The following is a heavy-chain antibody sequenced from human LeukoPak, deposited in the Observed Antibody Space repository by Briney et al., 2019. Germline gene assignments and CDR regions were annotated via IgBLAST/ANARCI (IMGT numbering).Heavy chain of an antibody. CDR3: VRDKYDSNRSPSDI. V-gene: IGHV3-23*01. CDR2: ISGSGTRT. Sequence: GGSLRLSCEVSGFNFISYGMSWVRQAPGKGLEWVSLISGSGTRTNYAGSVKGRFTISRDNSKNTVYLQMDSLGTEDTAVYYCVRDKYDSNRSPSDIWGQGTKVTVSS. CDR1: GFNFISYG. D-gene: IGHD3-22*01. J-gene: IGHJ3*02.